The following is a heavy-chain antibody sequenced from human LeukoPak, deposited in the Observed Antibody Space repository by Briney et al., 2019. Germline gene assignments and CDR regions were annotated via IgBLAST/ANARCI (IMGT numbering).Heavy chain of an antibody. J-gene: IGHJ4*02. CDR3: ARSSGVWFGELSSSFDY. CDR2: IYYSGST. Sequence: PSETLSLTCTVSGGSISSSSYYWGWIRQPPGKGLEWIGSIYYSGSTYYNPSLKSRVTISVDTSKNQFSLKLSSVTAADTAVYYCARSSGVWFGELSSSFDYWDQGTLVTVSS. CDR1: GGSISSSSYY. V-gene: IGHV4-39*01. D-gene: IGHD3-10*01.